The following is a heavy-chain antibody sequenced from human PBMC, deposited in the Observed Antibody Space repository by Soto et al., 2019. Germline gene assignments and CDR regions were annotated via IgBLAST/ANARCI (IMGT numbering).Heavy chain of an antibody. Sequence: ASVKVSCKAAGYTFSDYYIHWVRQAPGQGLEWMGWINPNSGGTKYAPKFQGGVTMTRDTSITTAYMELSRLRSGDTAVYYCAREPATAKPEGVDFWGQGTLVTVSS. J-gene: IGHJ4*02. V-gene: IGHV1-2*02. CDR2: INPNSGGT. CDR3: AREPATAKPEGVDF. D-gene: IGHD1-1*01. CDR1: GYTFSDYY.